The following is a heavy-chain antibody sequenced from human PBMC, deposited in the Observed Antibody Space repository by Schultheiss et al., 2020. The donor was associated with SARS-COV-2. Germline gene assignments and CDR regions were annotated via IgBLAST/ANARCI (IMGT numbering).Heavy chain of an antibody. CDR1: GYTFTSYD. Sequence: ASVKVSCKASGYTFTSYDINWVRQATGQGLEWMGWISAYNGNTNYAQKLQGRVTMTRDTSISTAYMELSRLRSDDTAVYYCARENLLYYYGMDVWGEGTTVTVSS. J-gene: IGHJ6*04. CDR3: ARENLLYYYGMDV. CDR2: ISAYNGNT. V-gene: IGHV1-18*01.